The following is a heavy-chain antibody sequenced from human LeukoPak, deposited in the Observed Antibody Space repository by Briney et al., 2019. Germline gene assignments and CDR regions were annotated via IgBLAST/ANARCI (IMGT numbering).Heavy chain of an antibody. V-gene: IGHV1-8*01. D-gene: IGHD1-26*01. J-gene: IGHJ4*02. CDR3: TRNFLGLNY. CDR2: TNPNSGNT. Sequence: ASVKVSCKASVYAFTTYDIYWVRQATGQGLEWMGRTNPNSGNTGYAQKFQGSVALTRDTSINTAYMELSGLTSEDTAVYYCTRNFLGLNYWGQGTLVTVSS. CDR1: VYAFTTYD.